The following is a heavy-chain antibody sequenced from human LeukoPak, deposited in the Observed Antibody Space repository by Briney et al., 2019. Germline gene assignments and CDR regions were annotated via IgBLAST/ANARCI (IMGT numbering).Heavy chain of an antibody. CDR3: ARDASYGGNVGELDY. V-gene: IGHV3-7*01. CDR1: GFTFSANW. D-gene: IGHD4-23*01. Sequence: PGGSLRLSCAASGFTFSANWVTWVRQAPGKGLEWVAIINEVGDLKYYVDSVKGRFTISRDNAKNSLYLQMNSLRAEDTAVYYCARDASYGGNVGELDYWGQGTLVTVSS. J-gene: IGHJ4*02. CDR2: INEVGDLK.